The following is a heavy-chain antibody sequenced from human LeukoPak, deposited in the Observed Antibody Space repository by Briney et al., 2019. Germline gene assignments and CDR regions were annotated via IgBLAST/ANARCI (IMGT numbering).Heavy chain of an antibody. V-gene: IGHV3-23*01. D-gene: IGHD6-6*01. Sequence: GGSLRLSCAASGFTFSSYAMSWVRQAPGKGLEWVSAISGSGGSTYYADSEKGRFTISRDNSKNTLYLQMNSLRAEDTAVYYCAKVSTAELYSSSSEDFDYWGQGTLVTVSS. CDR3: AKVSTAELYSSSSEDFDY. J-gene: IGHJ4*02. CDR1: GFTFSSYA. CDR2: ISGSGGST.